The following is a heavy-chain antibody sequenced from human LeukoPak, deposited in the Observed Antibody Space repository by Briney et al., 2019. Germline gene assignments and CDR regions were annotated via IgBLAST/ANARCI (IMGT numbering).Heavy chain of an antibody. CDR2: IIPILGIA. V-gene: IGHV1-69*04. CDR1: GYTFTSYG. D-gene: IGHD3-10*01. CDR3: ARDNDSTGSPNFDY. J-gene: IGHJ4*02. Sequence: SVKVSCKASGYTFTSYGISWVRQAPGQGLEWMGRIIPILGIANYAQKFQGRVTITADKSTSTAYMELSSLRSEDTAVYYCARDNDSTGSPNFDYWGQGTLVTVSS.